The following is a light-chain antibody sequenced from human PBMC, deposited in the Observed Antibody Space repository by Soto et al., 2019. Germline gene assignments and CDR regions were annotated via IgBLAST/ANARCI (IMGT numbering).Light chain of an antibody. J-gene: IGKJ1*01. Sequence: ETVLTQSPGTLSLSPGERATLFCRASRSVSSSYLAWYQQKPGQAPRLLIYGASSRATGIPDRFSGSGSGTDFTLTISRLEPEDFAVYSCQQYVNSPPSWTFGQGTKVEIK. CDR1: RSVSSSY. CDR3: QQYVNSPPSWT. CDR2: GAS. V-gene: IGKV3-20*01.